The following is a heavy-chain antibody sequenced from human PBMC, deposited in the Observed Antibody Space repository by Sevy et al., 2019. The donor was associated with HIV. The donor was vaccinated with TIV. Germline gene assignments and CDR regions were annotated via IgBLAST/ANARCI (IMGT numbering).Heavy chain of an antibody. CDR2: ISHDGKNE. J-gene: IGHJ6*02. Sequence: GGSLRLSCTGSGFSFSYYDIHWVRQAPGKGLDWVALISHDGKNEYYADSVKGRFTISRDNSKNTVYLEMNRLRNEDTAIYFCANAYSGSYSHSYLYALDVWGQGTTVTVSS. V-gene: IGHV3-30*18. CDR1: GFSFSYYD. CDR3: ANAYSGSYSHSYLYALDV. D-gene: IGHD1-26*01.